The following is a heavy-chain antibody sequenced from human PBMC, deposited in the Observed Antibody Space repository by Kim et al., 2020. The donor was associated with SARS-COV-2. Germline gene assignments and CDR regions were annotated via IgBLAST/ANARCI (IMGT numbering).Heavy chain of an antibody. Sequence: SVKVSCKASGLTFINSAVQWVRQARGQRPESIGWIVVASGQTRYEQKFLERVTITRDMSTGTAYMELSSLRSEDTAVYYCAAGGVGGVNNYFDPWGQGT. CDR3: AAGGVGGVNNYFDP. CDR2: IVVASGQT. J-gene: IGHJ5*02. CDR1: GLTFINSA. V-gene: IGHV1-58*01. D-gene: IGHD3-3*01.